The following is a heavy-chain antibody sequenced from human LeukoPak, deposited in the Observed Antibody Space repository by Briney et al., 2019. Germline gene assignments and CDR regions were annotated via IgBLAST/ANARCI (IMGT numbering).Heavy chain of an antibody. D-gene: IGHD5-18*01. Sequence: SETLSLTGSFSGGSISNSRYYWRWVREPPGKGLEWIGSIYYSGSTNYNPSLMSRVTISVDTSKIQFSLKLSSVPAADTAVYYCARLWDEGYSYGTFDYWGQGTLVTVSS. CDR3: ARLWDEGYSYGTFDY. CDR2: IYYSGST. CDR1: GGSISNSRYY. V-gene: IGHV4-39*01. J-gene: IGHJ4*02.